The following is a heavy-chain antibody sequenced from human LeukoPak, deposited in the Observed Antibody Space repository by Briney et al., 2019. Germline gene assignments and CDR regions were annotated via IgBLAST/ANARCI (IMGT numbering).Heavy chain of an antibody. Sequence: GGSLRLSCAAPGFTFSSYDMSWVRQAPGKGLEWVSDISGSGDTTYYADSVKGRFTISRDNSKNTLYLQMNSLRAEDTAVYYCAKHPYYYYDSSGYYRDFWGQGTLVTVSS. CDR3: AKHPYYYYDSSGYYRDF. CDR1: GFTFSSYD. J-gene: IGHJ4*02. V-gene: IGHV3-23*01. CDR2: ISGSGDTT. D-gene: IGHD3-22*01.